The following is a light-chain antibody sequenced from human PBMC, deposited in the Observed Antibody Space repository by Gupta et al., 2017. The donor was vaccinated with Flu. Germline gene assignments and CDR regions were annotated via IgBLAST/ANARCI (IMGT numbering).Light chain of an antibody. Sequence: QSALTQPRSVSGSPGQSVTISCTGTRRDIGGYNYVSWHQQPPGRAPKLIIYDVVRRPSGVPDRVSRSKSGNTAALTISGLQADEEADDFCCSNAASDNGGWVFGGGTKRTVL. CDR2: DVV. CDR3: CSNAASDNGGWV. CDR1: RRDIGGYNY. J-gene: IGLJ3*02. V-gene: IGLV2-11*01.